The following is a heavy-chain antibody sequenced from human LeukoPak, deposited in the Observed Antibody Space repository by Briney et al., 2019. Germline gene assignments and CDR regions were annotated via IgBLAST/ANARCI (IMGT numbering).Heavy chain of an antibody. CDR2: IRYDGSNK. Sequence: AGGSLRLSCAASGFTFSSYGMHWVRQAPGKGLEWVAFIRYDGSNKYYADSVKGRFTISRDNSKDTLYLQMNSLRAEDTAVYYCARGGQWLVRHLDPWGQGTLVTVSS. CDR1: GFTFSSYG. J-gene: IGHJ5*02. D-gene: IGHD6-19*01. V-gene: IGHV3-30*02. CDR3: ARGGQWLVRHLDP.